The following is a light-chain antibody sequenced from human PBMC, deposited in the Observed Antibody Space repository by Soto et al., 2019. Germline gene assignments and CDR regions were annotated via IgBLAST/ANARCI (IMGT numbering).Light chain of an antibody. V-gene: IGKV3-15*01. CDR2: GAS. J-gene: IGKJ5*01. Sequence: EIVMTQSPATLSVSPGERATLSCRASQSVNIYLAWYQHKPGQAPRLLIYGASTRASGIPARFSGSGSETDFTLTISSLQSEDSAVYYCQQYHNWPPITFGQGTRMEIK. CDR3: QQYHNWPPIT. CDR1: QSVNIY.